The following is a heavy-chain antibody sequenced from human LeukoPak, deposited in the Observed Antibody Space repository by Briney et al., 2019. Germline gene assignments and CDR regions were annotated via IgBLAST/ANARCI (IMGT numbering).Heavy chain of an antibody. Sequence: GGSLRLSCVASGFTFDDHGMNWVRQAPGKGLEWVSGITWNGGTTGYSDSVRGRFTISRDNAKNSLYLQMNSLRAEDTAVYYCARGIAATNYMDVWGKGTTVTVSS. CDR3: ARGIAATNYMDV. J-gene: IGHJ6*03. CDR1: GFTFDDHG. CDR2: ITWNGGTT. V-gene: IGHV3-20*04. D-gene: IGHD6-13*01.